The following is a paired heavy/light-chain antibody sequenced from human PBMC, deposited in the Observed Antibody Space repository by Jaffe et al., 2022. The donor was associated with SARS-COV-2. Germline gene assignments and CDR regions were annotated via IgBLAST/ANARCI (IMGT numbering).Light chain of an antibody. J-gene: IGLJ2*01. Sequence: QSALTQPPSASGSPGQSVTISCTGTSRDIGGYNYVSWYQQHPGKAPKLMIYEVTKRPSGVPDRFSGSKSGNTASLTVSGLQAEDEADYYCSSYAGNNNLIFGGGTKLTVL. CDR1: SRDIGGYNY. V-gene: IGLV2-8*01. CDR2: EVT. CDR3: SSYAGNNNLI.
Heavy chain of an antibody. D-gene: IGHD2-15*01. Sequence: EVQLVQSGAEVKKPGESLKISCKGSGYSFTDYWVGWVRQVPGKGLEWMGFIYPRDSDVRYSPSFQGQVTISADKSISTAYLQWSSLKASDTAMYYCARRGLGYCSGGSCYAPYYLDYWGQGTLVTVSS. V-gene: IGHV5-51*01. CDR2: IYPRDSDV. J-gene: IGHJ4*02. CDR3: ARRGLGYCSGGSCYAPYYLDY. CDR1: GYSFTDYW.